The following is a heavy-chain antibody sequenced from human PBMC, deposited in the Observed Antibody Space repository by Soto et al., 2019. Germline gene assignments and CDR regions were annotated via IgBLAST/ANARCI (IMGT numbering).Heavy chain of an antibody. J-gene: IGHJ6*02. CDR3: ATEIVLRYLDWLKTQTYYYYGMEV. D-gene: IGHD3-9*01. CDR2: IIPIFGTA. V-gene: IGHV1-69*06. Sequence: SVKVSCEACGGTFSSYAISWVRQAAGQGLEWMGGIIPIFGTANYAQKLQGRVTITADKSTSTAYMELSSLRSEDTAVYYCATEIVLRYLDWLKTQTYYYYGMEVWGQGTLVTVSS. CDR1: GGTFSSYA.